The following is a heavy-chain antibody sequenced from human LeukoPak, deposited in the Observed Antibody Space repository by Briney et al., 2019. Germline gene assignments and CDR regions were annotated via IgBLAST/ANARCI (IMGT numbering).Heavy chain of an antibody. D-gene: IGHD3-16*02. CDR2: INHSGST. CDR3: ARGDYDYVWGSYRPYYFDY. Sequence: PSQTLSLTYSVSGGAIGSDGYYWNWIRQHPGKGLEWIGEINHSGSTNYNPSLKSRVTISVDTSKNQFSLKLSSVTAADTAVYYCARGDYDYVWGSYRPYYFDYWGQGTLVTVSS. V-gene: IGHV4-31*03. CDR1: GGAIGSDGYY. J-gene: IGHJ4*02.